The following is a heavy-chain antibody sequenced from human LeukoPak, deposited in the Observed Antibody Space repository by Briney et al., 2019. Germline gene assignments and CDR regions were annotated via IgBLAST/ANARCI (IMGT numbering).Heavy chain of an antibody. CDR3: ARGNDIVATIDY. Sequence: MPSETLSLTCTVSGYSISSGYYWGWIRQPPGKGLEWIGSIYHSGSTYYNPSLKSRVTISVDTSKNQFSLKLSAVTAADTAVYYCARGNDIVATIDYWGQGTLVTVSS. J-gene: IGHJ4*02. V-gene: IGHV4-38-2*02. CDR2: IYHSGST. CDR1: GYSISSGYY. D-gene: IGHD5-12*01.